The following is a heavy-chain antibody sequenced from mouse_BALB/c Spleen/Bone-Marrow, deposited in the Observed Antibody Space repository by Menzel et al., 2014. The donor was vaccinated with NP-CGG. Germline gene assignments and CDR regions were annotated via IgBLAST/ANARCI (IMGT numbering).Heavy chain of an antibody. J-gene: IGHJ4*01. CDR1: GDSITSDY. Sequence: EVKLVESGPSLVKPSQTLSLTCSVTGDSITSDYWNWIRKFPGNKLEYMGFISYSSSTYYNPSLKSRISITRDTSKNLYYLQLNSVTTEDSATYYCARSGSSGYHYYAMDYWGQGTSVTVSS. D-gene: IGHD3-1*01. CDR2: ISYSSST. V-gene: IGHV3-8*02. CDR3: ARSGSSGYHYYAMDY.